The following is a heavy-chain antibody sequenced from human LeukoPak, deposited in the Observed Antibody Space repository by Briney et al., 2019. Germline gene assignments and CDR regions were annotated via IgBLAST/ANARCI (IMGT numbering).Heavy chain of an antibody. Sequence: GASVKVSCKASGYTFTSYGISWVRQAPGQGLEWMGRIDPNRGDRKFAQRFQDRVTFTTDASISTAYMELSSLGSDDTAVYYCARDNYDKRFDYWGQGTLVTVSP. CDR3: ARDNYDKRFDY. CDR2: IDPNRGDR. CDR1: GYTFTSYG. J-gene: IGHJ4*02. V-gene: IGHV1-2*06. D-gene: IGHD3-22*01.